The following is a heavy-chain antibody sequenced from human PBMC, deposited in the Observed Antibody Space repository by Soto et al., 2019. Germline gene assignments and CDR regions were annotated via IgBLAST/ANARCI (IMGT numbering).Heavy chain of an antibody. J-gene: IGHJ4*02. D-gene: IGHD2-15*01. V-gene: IGHV4-59*08. CDR1: GGSISSYY. CDR2: IYYSGST. Sequence: SETLSLTCTVSGGSISSYYWSWIRQPPGKGLEWIGYIYYSGSTNYNPSLKSRVTISVDTSKNQFSLKLSSVTAADTAVYYCARRWGSAADYLRQGTLVTVSS. CDR3: ARRWGSAADY.